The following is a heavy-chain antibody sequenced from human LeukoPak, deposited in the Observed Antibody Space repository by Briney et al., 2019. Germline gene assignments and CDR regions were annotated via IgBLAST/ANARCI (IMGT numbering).Heavy chain of an antibody. J-gene: IGHJ4*02. CDR3: AKESDISGCYGVDY. V-gene: IGHV3-23*01. D-gene: IGHD6-19*01. Sequence: GGSLRLSCAASGFAFSSYAMSWVRQAPGKGLEWVSDISGSGGSTHYADSVKGRFTISRDNSKNTLSLQMNSLRAEDTAVYCCAKESDISGCYGVDYWGQGTLVTVSS. CDR2: ISGSGGST. CDR1: GFAFSSYA.